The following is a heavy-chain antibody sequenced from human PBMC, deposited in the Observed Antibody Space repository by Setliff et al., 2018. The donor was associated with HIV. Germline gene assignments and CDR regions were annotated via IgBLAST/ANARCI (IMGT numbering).Heavy chain of an antibody. D-gene: IGHD3-3*01. CDR3: APGEGVASTYYHD. J-gene: IGHJ4*01. Sequence: SETLSLTCTVSDDSVSTFYWNWIRQPPGKGPEWIGFIRHTGSTVSNPSLKSRVTILMDLSRNQLSLHLASVTTADTAVYFCAPGEGVASTYYHDWGQGTQVTVSS. V-gene: IGHV4-59*02. CDR1: DDSVSTFY. CDR2: IRHTGST.